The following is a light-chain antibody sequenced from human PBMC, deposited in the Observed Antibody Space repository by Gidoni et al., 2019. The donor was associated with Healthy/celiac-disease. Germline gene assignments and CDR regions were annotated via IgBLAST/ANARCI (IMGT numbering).Light chain of an antibody. CDR3: QQYYSTPRT. CDR2: WAS. J-gene: IGKJ1*01. CDR1: QSVLYSSNNKNY. Sequence: DIVMTQSPDSLAVSLGERATLNCKYSQSVLYSSNNKNYLAWYQQKPGQPPKLLIYWASTRESGVPDRFSGSGSGTDFTRTISSLQAEDVAVYYCQQYYSTPRTFGQGTKVEIK. V-gene: IGKV4-1*01.